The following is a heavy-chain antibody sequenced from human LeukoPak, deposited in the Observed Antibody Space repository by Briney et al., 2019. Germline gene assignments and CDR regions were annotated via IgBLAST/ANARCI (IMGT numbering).Heavy chain of an antibody. CDR1: GYTFTSYD. Sequence: GASVKVSCKASGYTFTSYDINWVRQATGQGLEWVGWMNPNSGNTGYAQKFQGRVTMTRNTSISTAYMELSSLRSEDTAVYYCARDKIVGATNFDYWGQGTLVTVSS. D-gene: IGHD1-26*01. J-gene: IGHJ4*02. V-gene: IGHV1-8*01. CDR3: ARDKIVGATNFDY. CDR2: MNPNSGNT.